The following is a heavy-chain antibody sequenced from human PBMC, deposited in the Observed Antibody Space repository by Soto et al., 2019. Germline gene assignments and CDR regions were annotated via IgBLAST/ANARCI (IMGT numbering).Heavy chain of an antibody. CDR1: GGTFSNYT. D-gene: IGHD6-19*01. J-gene: IGHJ6*02. CDR3: ARVEAVAGLYNYHGLDV. CDR2: IVPIFGTT. V-gene: IGHV1-69*12. Sequence: QVQLVQSGAEVKKPGSSVKVSCKVSGGTFSNYTIDWVRLAPGHGLEWMGGIVPIFGTTYYTQKFQGRATIIADDSTTTAYLEMSSLRSEDTAIYYCARVEAVAGLYNYHGLDVWGQGTAATVSS.